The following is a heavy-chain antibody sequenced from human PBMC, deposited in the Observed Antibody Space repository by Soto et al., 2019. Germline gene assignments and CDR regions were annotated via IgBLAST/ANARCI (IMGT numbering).Heavy chain of an antibody. V-gene: IGHV1-46*03. D-gene: IGHD2-8*02. J-gene: IGHJ4*02. CDR1: GYSFTSYY. CDR3: SRGGDVVYRDWSFQDN. CDR2: INPSAGTT. Sequence: GASVKVSCKASGYSFTSYYIHWVRQAPGQGLEWMGIINPSAGTTAYAQTFRGRVTMTRDTSTSTVYMELSSVRSEDTAIFYCSRGGDVVYRDWSFQDNWGQGALVTVSS.